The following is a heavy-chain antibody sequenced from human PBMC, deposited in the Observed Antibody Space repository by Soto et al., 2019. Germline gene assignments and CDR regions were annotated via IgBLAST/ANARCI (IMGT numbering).Heavy chain of an antibody. D-gene: IGHD6-19*01. CDR1: GFTFSDHD. Sequence: GRSLRLSCAASGFTFSDHDMSWVRQAPGKGLEWVSVFRGGGGSAYYADSVQGRFTISRDNSKNTLYLQMNSLRAEDTAIYYCVREGSGWYSRGSFDFWGRGTMVTVSS. CDR2: FRGGGGSA. V-gene: IGHV3-23*01. CDR3: VREGSGWYSRGSFDF. J-gene: IGHJ3*01.